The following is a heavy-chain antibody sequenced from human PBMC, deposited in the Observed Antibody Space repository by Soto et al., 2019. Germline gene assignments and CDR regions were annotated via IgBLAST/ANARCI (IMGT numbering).Heavy chain of an antibody. CDR3: ARGNYYGPADYYYYGMDV. CDR2: IYHSGST. CDR1: GGSISSGGYS. J-gene: IGHJ6*02. V-gene: IGHV4-30-2*01. D-gene: IGHD3-10*01. Sequence: SETLSLTSAVSGGSISSGGYSWSWIRQPPGKGLEWIGYIYHSGSTYYNPSLKSRVTISVDRSKNQFSLKLSSVTAADTAVYYCARGNYYGPADYYYYGMDVWGQGTTVTVSS.